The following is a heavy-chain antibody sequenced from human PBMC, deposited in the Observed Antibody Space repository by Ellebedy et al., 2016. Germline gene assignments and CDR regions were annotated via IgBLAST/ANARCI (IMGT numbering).Heavy chain of an antibody. J-gene: IGHJ4*02. CDR3: ARGRQMYYFDH. D-gene: IGHD5-24*01. CDR2: IYYSGST. CDR1: GGSISSYY. V-gene: IGHV4-59*01. Sequence: GSLRLSCTVSGGSISSYYWSWIRQPPGKGLEWIGYIYYSGSTNYNPSLKGRVTISVDTSKNQFSLKLSSVTAADTAVYYCARGRQMYYFDHWGQGTLVTVSS.